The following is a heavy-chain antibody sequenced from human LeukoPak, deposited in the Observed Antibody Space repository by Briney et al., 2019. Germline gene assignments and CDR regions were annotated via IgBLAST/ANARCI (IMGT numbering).Heavy chain of an antibody. Sequence: ASVKVSCKASGYAFTSYYMHWVRQAPGQGLEWMGIINPSGGSTSYAQKFQGRVTMTRDMSTSTVYMELSSLRSEDTAVYYCARENVQDILTGYPYNWFDPWGQGTLVTVSS. V-gene: IGHV1-46*01. CDR1: GYAFTSYY. CDR2: INPSGGST. D-gene: IGHD3-9*01. J-gene: IGHJ5*02. CDR3: ARENVQDILTGYPYNWFDP.